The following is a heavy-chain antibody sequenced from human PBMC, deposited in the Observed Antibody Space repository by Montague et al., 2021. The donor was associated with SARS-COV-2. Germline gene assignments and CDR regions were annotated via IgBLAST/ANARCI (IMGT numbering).Heavy chain of an antibody. CDR1: GFSLNTSGEG. Sequence: PELVKPTQTLTLTCTFSGFSLNTSGEGVGWVRQPPGKALEWLALIYWVDDKRYSPSLKSRSTISKDTTKNEVVLTVANMDPVDTATYYCARYGDYGSWFDPWGQGTLVTVSS. V-gene: IGHV2-5*02. CDR3: ARYGDYGSWFDP. D-gene: IGHD4-17*01. J-gene: IGHJ5*02. CDR2: IYWVDDK.